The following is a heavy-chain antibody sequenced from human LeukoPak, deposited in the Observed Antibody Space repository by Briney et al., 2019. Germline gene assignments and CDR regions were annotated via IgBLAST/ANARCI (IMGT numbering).Heavy chain of an antibody. CDR2: ISYDGSNK. Sequence: PGRSLRLSCAASGFTFSSYAMHWVRQAPGKGLEWVAVISYDGSNKYYADSVKGRFTISRDNSKNTLYLQMNSLRAEDTAVYYCWGSWDAFDIWGQGTMVTVSS. D-gene: IGHD7-27*01. CDR3: WGSWDAFDI. CDR1: GFTFSSYA. J-gene: IGHJ3*02. V-gene: IGHV3-30-3*01.